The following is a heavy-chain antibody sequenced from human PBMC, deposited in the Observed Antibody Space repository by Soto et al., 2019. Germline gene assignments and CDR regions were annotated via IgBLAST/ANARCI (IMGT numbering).Heavy chain of an antibody. V-gene: IGHV4-34*01. CDR1: GGSFSGYY. CDR3: ARAISMTGAGQGDAPGKDCFDS. J-gene: IGHJ4*02. CDR2: INHSGGT. Sequence: LSLTCAVYGGSFSGYYWTWIRQAPGKGLEWIGGINHSGGTNQNPSLKTRVTISLDTSKNQFSLRLTSVTAADTAVYYCARAISMTGAGQGDAPGKDCFDSWGQGTLVTVSS. D-gene: IGHD3-22*01.